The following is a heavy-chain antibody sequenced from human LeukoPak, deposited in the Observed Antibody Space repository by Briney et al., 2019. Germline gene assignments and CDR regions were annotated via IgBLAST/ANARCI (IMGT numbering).Heavy chain of an antibody. CDR1: GYTFTVYY. Sequence: GASVKVSCKPSGYTFTVYYIHWVRQAPRQGLEWMGWINPTSGATNYAQKFQGRVTMTRDTSITTAYMELSRLRSDDTAVYYCARDGHDSSGYYEDYWGQGTLVTVSS. CDR3: ARDGHDSSGYYEDY. CDR2: INPTSGAT. J-gene: IGHJ4*02. V-gene: IGHV1-2*02. D-gene: IGHD3-22*01.